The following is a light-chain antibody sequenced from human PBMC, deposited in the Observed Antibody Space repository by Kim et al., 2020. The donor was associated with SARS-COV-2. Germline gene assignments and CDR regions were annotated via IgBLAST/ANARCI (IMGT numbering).Light chain of an antibody. V-gene: IGLV3-19*01. CDR1: SLRNCL. J-gene: IGLJ2*01. Sequence: ALGQTVRITCQGDSLRNCLASWYQQKPGQAPVLVIYGKNNRPSGIPDRFSGSSSGNTASLTITGAQAEDEADYYCNSRDSSGNHVVFGGGTQLTVL. CDR2: GKN. CDR3: NSRDSSGNHVV.